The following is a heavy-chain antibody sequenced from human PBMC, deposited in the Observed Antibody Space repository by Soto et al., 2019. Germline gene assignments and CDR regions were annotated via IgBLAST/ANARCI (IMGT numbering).Heavy chain of an antibody. D-gene: IGHD1-26*01. V-gene: IGHV4-34*01. Sequence: QVQLQQWGAGLLKPSETLSLTCAVYGGSFSGYDWSWIRQPPGKGLEWIGEINHSGSTNYNPSLKSRVTISVDTSKNQFYLKLSSVTAEDTAVYYCSRLIVGATPFDYWGQGTLVTVSS. CDR1: GGSFSGYD. CDR2: INHSGST. J-gene: IGHJ4*02. CDR3: SRLIVGATPFDY.